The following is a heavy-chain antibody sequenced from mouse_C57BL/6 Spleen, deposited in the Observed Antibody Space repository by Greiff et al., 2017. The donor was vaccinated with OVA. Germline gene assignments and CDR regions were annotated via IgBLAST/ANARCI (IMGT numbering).Heavy chain of an antibody. D-gene: IGHD2-1*01. Sequence: QVQLKESGPELVKPGASVKISCKASGYAFSSSWMNWVKQRPGKGLEWIGRIYPGDGDTNYNGKFKGKATLTADKSSSTAYMQLSSLTSEDSAVYFCARERDGNYDYAMDYWGQGTSVTVSS. CDR3: ARERDGNYDYAMDY. V-gene: IGHV1-82*01. CDR1: GYAFSSSW. J-gene: IGHJ4*01. CDR2: IYPGDGDT.